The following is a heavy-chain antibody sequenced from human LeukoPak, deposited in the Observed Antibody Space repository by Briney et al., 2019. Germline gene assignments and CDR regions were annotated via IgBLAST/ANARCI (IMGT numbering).Heavy chain of an antibody. CDR3: AKDGTYYYDSSGYWGYFDY. D-gene: IGHD3-22*01. CDR2: ISWNSGSI. Sequence: GRSLRLSCAASGFTFDDYAMHWVRQAPGKGVEWVSGISWNSGSIGYADSVKGRFTISRDNAKNSLYLQMNSLRAEDTALYYCAKDGTYYYDSSGYWGYFDYWGQGTLVTVSS. V-gene: IGHV3-9*01. J-gene: IGHJ4*02. CDR1: GFTFDDYA.